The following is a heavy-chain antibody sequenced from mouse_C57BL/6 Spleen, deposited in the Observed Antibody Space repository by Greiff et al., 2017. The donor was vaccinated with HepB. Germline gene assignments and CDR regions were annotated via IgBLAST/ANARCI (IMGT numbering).Heavy chain of an antibody. CDR2: IYPGDGDT. D-gene: IGHD1-1*01. Sequence: VMLVESGAELVKPGASVKISCKASGYAFSSYWMNWVKQRPGKGLEWIGQIYPGDGDTNYNGKFKGKATLTADKSSSTAYMQLSSLTSEDSAVYFCARAGSRDWYFDVWGTGTTVTVSS. CDR3: ARAGSRDWYFDV. J-gene: IGHJ1*03. CDR1: GYAFSSYW. V-gene: IGHV1-80*01.